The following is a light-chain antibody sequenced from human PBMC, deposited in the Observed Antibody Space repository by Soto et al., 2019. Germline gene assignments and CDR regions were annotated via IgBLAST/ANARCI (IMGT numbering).Light chain of an antibody. Sequence: QSVLTQPASVSGSPGQSITISCTGTSSDVGGYNYVSWYQQHPGKAPKLMIYEVSNRPSGVSNRFSGSKSGNTASLTIPGLQAEEEADYYCSSYTSSSTPYVFGTGTKVTVL. CDR3: SSYTSSSTPYV. CDR2: EVS. V-gene: IGLV2-14*01. CDR1: SSDVGGYNY. J-gene: IGLJ1*01.